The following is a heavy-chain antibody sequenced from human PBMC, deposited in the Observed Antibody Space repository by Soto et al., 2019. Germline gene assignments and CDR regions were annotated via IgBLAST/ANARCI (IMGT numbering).Heavy chain of an antibody. CDR3: ATVLNNWFDP. Sequence: VASVKVSCKVSGYTLTELSMHWVRQAPGEGLEWMGGFDPEDGETIYAQKFQGRVTMTEDTSTDTAYMELSSLRSEDTAVYYCATVLNNWFDPWGQGTLVTVSS. V-gene: IGHV1-24*01. CDR1: GYTLTELS. J-gene: IGHJ5*02. CDR2: FDPEDGET.